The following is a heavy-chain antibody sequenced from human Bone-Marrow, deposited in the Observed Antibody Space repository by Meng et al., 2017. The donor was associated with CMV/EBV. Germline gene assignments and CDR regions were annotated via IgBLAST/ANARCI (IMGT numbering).Heavy chain of an antibody. J-gene: IGHJ4*02. D-gene: IGHD2-2*02. CDR1: GFTFNSYG. Sequence: GGSLRLSCAASGFTFNSYGMHWVREAPGKGLEWVSSISSSSSYIYYADSVKGRFTISRDNAKNSLYLQMNSLGAEDTAVYYCARRYCSSTSCYKGSANDYWGQGTLVTVSS. V-gene: IGHV3-21*01. CDR3: ARRYCSSTSCYKGSANDY. CDR2: ISSSSSYI.